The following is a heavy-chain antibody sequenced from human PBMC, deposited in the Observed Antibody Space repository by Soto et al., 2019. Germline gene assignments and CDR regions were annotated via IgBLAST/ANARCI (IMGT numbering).Heavy chain of an antibody. CDR2: ISWNSGSI. Sequence: GGSLRLSCATSGFTFDDYAMHWVRQAPGKGLEWVSGISWNSGSIGYADPVKGRFTISRDNAKNSLYLQMNSLRAEDTALYYCAKAGYRSSWTPDYWGQGTLVTVSS. D-gene: IGHD6-13*01. CDR3: AKAGYRSSWTPDY. CDR1: GFTFDDYA. V-gene: IGHV3-9*01. J-gene: IGHJ4*02.